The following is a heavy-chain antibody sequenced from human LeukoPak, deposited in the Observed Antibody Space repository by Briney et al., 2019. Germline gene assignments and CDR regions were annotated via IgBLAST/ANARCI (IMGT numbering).Heavy chain of an antibody. D-gene: IGHD2-21*01. V-gene: IGHV1-69*13. CDR3: ARDVWTHPYYYYYGMDV. J-gene: IGHJ6*02. Sequence: SVKVSCKASGGTFSSYAISWVRQAPGQGLEWTGGIIPIFGTANYAQKFQGRVTITADESTSTAYMELSSLRSEDTAVYYCARDVWTHPYYYYYGMDVWGQGTTVTVSS. CDR2: IIPIFGTA. CDR1: GGTFSSYA.